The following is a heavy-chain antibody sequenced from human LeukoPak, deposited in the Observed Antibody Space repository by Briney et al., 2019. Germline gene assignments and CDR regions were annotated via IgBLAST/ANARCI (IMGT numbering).Heavy chain of an antibody. Sequence: ASVKVSCKASGYTFTSYGISWVRQAPGQGLEWMGWISAYNGNTNYAQKLQGRVTMTTDTSTSTAYMELRSLRSEDTAVYYCARGKGADYYYDSSTLTPYYMDVWGKGTTVTVSS. V-gene: IGHV1-18*01. CDR1: GYTFTSYG. D-gene: IGHD3-22*01. CDR2: ISAYNGNT. J-gene: IGHJ6*03. CDR3: ARGKGADYYYDSSTLTPYYMDV.